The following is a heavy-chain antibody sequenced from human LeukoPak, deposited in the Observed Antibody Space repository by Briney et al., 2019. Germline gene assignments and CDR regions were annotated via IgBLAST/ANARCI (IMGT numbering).Heavy chain of an antibody. J-gene: IGHJ5*02. D-gene: IGHD5-12*01. CDR1: GGSFSGYY. CDR2: INHSGST. CDR3: ARGGGFRGWLDP. Sequence: SETLSLTCAVYGGSFSGYYWSWIRQPPGKGLEWIGEINHSGSTNYNPSLKSRVTISVDTSKNQFSLKLSSVTAADTAVYYCARGGGFRGWLDPWGQGTLVTVSS. V-gene: IGHV4-34*01.